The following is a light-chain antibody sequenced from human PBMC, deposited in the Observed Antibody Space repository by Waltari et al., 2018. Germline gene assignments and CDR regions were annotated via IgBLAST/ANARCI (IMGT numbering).Light chain of an antibody. CDR3: CSYAGTNTFVV. J-gene: IGLJ3*02. CDR2: DVT. CDR1: SSDVGAYNY. Sequence: QSALTQPASVSGSPGQSITISCTGSSSDVGAYNYVSWYQQHPGKAPKLMIYDVTNRPSGVSNRFSGSKSGNTASLTISGLQADDEADYYCCSYAGTNTFVVFGGGTKLTVL. V-gene: IGLV2-23*02.